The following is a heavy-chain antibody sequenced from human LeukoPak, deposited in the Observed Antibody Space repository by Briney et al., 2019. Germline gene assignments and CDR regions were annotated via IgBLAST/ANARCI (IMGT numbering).Heavy chain of an antibody. Sequence: GESLKISCKGSGYSFTSYWIGWVRQMPGKGLEWMGIIYPGDSDTRYSPSFQGQVTISADKSISTAYLQWSSLKASDTAMYYCARQDWGIAAADNEIDYWGQGTLVTVSS. V-gene: IGHV5-51*01. CDR2: IYPGDSDT. CDR3: ARQDWGIAAADNEIDY. D-gene: IGHD6-13*01. J-gene: IGHJ4*02. CDR1: GYSFTSYW.